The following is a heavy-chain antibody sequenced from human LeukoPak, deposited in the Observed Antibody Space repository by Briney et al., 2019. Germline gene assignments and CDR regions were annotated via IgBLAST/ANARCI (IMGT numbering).Heavy chain of an antibody. V-gene: IGHV3-48*03. J-gene: IGHJ3*02. D-gene: IGHD6-19*01. CDR1: GFPFSSYE. CDR3: ARKGQWLVRGTFGI. CDR2: ISSSGTTM. Sequence: GSLNLSCAASGFPFSSYEMNWVRPAPGKGLEWVSYISSSGTTMFYADSLKGRFTISRDNAKNSLYLQMNSLRAEDTAVYYCARKGQWLVRGTFGIWGQGTVVTVSS.